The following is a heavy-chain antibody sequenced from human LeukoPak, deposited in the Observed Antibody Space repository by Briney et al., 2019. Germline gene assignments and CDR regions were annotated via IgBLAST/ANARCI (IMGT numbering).Heavy chain of an antibody. D-gene: IGHD6-19*01. CDR2: INAGNGNT. CDR1: GYTFTSYA. J-gene: IGHJ4*02. CDR3: ARGRIAVAGPTPFDY. Sequence: ASVKVPCKASGYTFTSYAMHWVRQAPGQRLEWMGWINAGNGNTKYSQKFQGRVTITRDTSASTAYMELSSLRSEDTAVYYCARGRIAVAGPTPFDYWGQGTLVTVSS. V-gene: IGHV1-3*01.